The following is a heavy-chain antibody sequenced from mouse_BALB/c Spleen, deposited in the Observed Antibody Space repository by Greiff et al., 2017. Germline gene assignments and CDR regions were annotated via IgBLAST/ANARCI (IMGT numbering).Heavy chain of an antibody. D-gene: IGHD1-2*01. J-gene: IGHJ2*01. CDR1: GYAFTNYY. CDR2: INPGSGGT. CDR3: AGGYYGLIDY. Sequence: VQLQQSGAELVRPGTSVKVSCKASGYAFTNYYIEWVKQRPGQGLEWIGVINPGSGGTNYNEKFKGKATLTADKSSSTAYMQLSSLTADDTAVYCGAGGYYGLIDYWGQGTTLTVSS. V-gene: IGHV1-54*01.